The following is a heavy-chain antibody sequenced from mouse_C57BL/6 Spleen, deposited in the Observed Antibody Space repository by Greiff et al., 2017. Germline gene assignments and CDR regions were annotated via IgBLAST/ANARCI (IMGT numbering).Heavy chain of an antibody. CDR3: ARATMVTTTGYYFDD. J-gene: IGHJ2*01. D-gene: IGHD2-2*01. CDR2: ISDGGSYT. CDR1: GFTFSSYA. Sequence: EVNVVESGGGLVKPGGSLKLSCAASGFTFSSYAMSWVRQTPEKRLEWVATISDGGSYTYYPDNVKGRFTISRDNAKNNLYLQMSHLKSEDTAMYYCARATMVTTTGYYFDDWGQGTTLTVSS. V-gene: IGHV5-4*03.